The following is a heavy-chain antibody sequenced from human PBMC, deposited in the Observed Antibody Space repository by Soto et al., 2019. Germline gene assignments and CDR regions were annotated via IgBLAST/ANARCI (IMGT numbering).Heavy chain of an antibody. V-gene: IGHV3-48*03. CDR3: AREALLWFGELIGQSYFDY. Sequence: PGGSLRLSCAASGFTFSSYEMNWVRQAPGKGLEWVSYISSSGSTIYYADSVKGRFTISRDNAKNSLYLQMNSLRAEDTAVYYCAREALLWFGELIGQSYFDYWGQGTLVTVSS. CDR2: ISSSGSTI. J-gene: IGHJ4*02. CDR1: GFTFSSYE. D-gene: IGHD3-10*01.